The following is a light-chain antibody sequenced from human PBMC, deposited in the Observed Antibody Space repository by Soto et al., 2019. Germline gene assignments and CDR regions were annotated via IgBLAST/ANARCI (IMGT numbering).Light chain of an antibody. CDR2: GNN. J-gene: IGLJ1*01. CDR3: AAWDDSLNAYFV. CDR1: SSNLGSNT. Sequence: QSVLTQPPPASGTPGQRVTISCSGSSSNLGSNTVNWYQHLPGTAPKLLIYGNNQRPSGVPDRFSGSKSGTSASLAISGLQSEDEADYYCAAWDDSLNAYFVFGTGTKVTVL. V-gene: IGLV1-44*01.